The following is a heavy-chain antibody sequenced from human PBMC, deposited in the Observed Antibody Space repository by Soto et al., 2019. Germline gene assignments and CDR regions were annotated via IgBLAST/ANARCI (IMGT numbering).Heavy chain of an antibody. Sequence: EVQLVESGGGLIQPGGSLRLSCAASGFNVRSSYMSWVRQAPGEGLEWVSVIYIGGTTYHADSLKGRFTISRDNSTNTLYLQMNSVRAEDTAIYYCARGLGDGYLAHWGQGTLVTVSS. CDR1: GFNVRSSY. J-gene: IGHJ4*02. V-gene: IGHV3-53*01. CDR3: ARGLGDGYLAH. D-gene: IGHD5-12*01. CDR2: IYIGGTT.